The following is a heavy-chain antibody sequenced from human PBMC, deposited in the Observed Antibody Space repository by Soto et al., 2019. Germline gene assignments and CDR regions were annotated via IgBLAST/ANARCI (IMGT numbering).Heavy chain of an antibody. CDR2: MIPIFGTA. Sequence: QVQLVQSGAEVKKPGSSVKVSCKASGGTFSSYAISWVRQAPGQGLEWMGGMIPIFGTADYAQKFQGRITITADESTRTGNMELRSLGSEDSAVYYWASHYDSSGYYYRGLDYWGQGTLVTVSA. D-gene: IGHD3-22*01. V-gene: IGHV1-69*12. CDR3: ASHYDSSGYYYRGLDY. J-gene: IGHJ4*02. CDR1: GGTFSSYA.